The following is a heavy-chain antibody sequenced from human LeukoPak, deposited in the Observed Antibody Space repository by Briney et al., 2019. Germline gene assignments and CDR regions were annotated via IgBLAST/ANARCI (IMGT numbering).Heavy chain of an antibody. D-gene: IGHD3-10*01. V-gene: IGHV3-7*01. Sequence: GESLRLSCEASGFTFSTFWMSWVRQTPGKGLEWVANIDQDAIEKYYVDSVKGRFTISRDNAKNSVYLQMNSLRVEDTAIYYCVKVAKSYYGSESNYFFEHWGQGTPVTASS. CDR3: VKVAKSYYGSESNYFFEH. CDR1: GFTFSTFW. CDR2: IDQDAIEK. J-gene: IGHJ4*02.